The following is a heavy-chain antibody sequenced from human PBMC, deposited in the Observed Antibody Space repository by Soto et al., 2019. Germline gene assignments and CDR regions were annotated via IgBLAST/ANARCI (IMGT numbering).Heavy chain of an antibody. CDR1: GRSLSNDNCY. J-gene: IGHJ5*02. D-gene: IGHD1-26*01. Sequence: TLSLPCPVSGRSLSNDNCYWIWLPDHPGKALEWIGYIYYTGTTYYSPSLESRVAVSVDTSQNQFSLKLGALTAADTAVYFCARASISRCVDRSCPAWFDPWGQGTLVTVSS. CDR3: ARASISRCVDRSCPAWFDP. V-gene: IGHV4-31*03. CDR2: IYYTGTT.